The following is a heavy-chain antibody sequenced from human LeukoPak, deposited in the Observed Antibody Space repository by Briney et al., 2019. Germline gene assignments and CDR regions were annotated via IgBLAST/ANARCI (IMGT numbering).Heavy chain of an antibody. CDR3: TRDLGNWDIDY. CDR1: GGSINSGSYF. J-gene: IGHJ4*02. Sequence: SETLSLTCTVSGGSINSGSYFWGWIRQPPGKGPEWIGSIYYSGSTHYNPSLKSRVTISSDTSRNQFSLKLSSVTAADTAVYYCTRDLGNWDIDYWGQGTLVTVSS. V-gene: IGHV4-39*07. D-gene: IGHD7-27*01. CDR2: IYYSGST.